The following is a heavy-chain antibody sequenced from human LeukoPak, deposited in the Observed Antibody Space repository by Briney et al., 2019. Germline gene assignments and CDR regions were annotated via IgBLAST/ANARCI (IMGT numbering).Heavy chain of an antibody. CDR1: GYTFTSYY. J-gene: IGHJ6*02. D-gene: IGHD2-2*01. V-gene: IGHV1-46*01. CDR2: INPSGGST. CDR3: ARDHSTDPYYYYGMDV. Sequence: ASVKVSCKASGYTFTSYYMHWVRQAPGQGLEWMGIINPSGGSTSYAQKFQGRVTITADESTSTAYMELSSLRSEDTAVYYCARDHSTDPYYYYGMDVWGQGTTVTVSS.